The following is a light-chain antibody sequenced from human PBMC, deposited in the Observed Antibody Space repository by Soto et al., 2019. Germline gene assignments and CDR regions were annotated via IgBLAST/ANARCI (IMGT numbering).Light chain of an antibody. CDR3: QHYGSSPLLT. CDR2: GAS. CDR1: QSINSAY. J-gene: IGKJ4*01. Sequence: DIVLTQSPGTLSLSPGDRATLSCRASQSINSAYLAWYQQKPGQAPRLLMYGASSRFTGIPDRFSGSGSGTDITLTISRLEPEDFAVYYCQHYGSSPLLTFGGGTKVEI. V-gene: IGKV3-20*01.